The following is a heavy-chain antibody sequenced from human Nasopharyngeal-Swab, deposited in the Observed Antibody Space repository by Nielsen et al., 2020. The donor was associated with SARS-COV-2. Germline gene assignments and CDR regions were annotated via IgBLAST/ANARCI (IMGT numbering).Heavy chain of an antibody. D-gene: IGHD3-22*01. Sequence: SLKISCAASGFTCDDYAMHWVRQAPGKGLEWVSGISWHSGSIGYADSVKGRFTISRDNAKHSLYLQMNSLRAEDTALYYCAKDPGYDSSGYYYDSWGQGTLVTVSS. V-gene: IGHV3-9*01. CDR3: AKDPGYDSSGYYYDS. CDR2: ISWHSGSI. CDR1: GFTCDDYA. J-gene: IGHJ5*02.